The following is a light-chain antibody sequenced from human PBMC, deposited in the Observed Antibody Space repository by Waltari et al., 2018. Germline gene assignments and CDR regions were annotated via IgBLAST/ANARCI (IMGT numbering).Light chain of an antibody. CDR2: EVS. CDR1: SSDIGSYDL. J-gene: IGLJ1*01. Sequence: QSALTQPAPASGSPGQSITISCTATSSDIGSYDLVSWYHHHPGKAPQLMIFEVSTRPSGVSNRFSGSKSGNTASLTISGLQAEDEADYHCCSYAGNSIYVFGTGTKVTVL. CDR3: CSYAGNSIYV. V-gene: IGLV2-23*02.